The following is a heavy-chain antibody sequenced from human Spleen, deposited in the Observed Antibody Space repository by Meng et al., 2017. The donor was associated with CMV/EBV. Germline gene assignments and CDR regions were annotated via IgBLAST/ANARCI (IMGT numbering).Heavy chain of an antibody. CDR2: IWYDGSNK. D-gene: IGHD3-3*01. CDR3: AKSGGMYDFWSGYHSYFDY. CDR1: TFSSYG. Sequence: TFSSYGMHWVRQAPGKGLEWVAVIWYDGSNKYYADSVKGRFTISRDNSKNTLYLQMNSLRAEDTAVYYCAKSGGMYDFWSGYHSYFDYWGQGTLVTVSS. J-gene: IGHJ4*02. V-gene: IGHV3-33*06.